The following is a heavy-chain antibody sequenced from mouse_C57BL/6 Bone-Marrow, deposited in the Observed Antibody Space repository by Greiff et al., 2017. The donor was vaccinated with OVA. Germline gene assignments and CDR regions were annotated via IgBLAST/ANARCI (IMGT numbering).Heavy chain of an antibody. CDR1: GSAFSSSW. CDR2: IYPGDGDT. Sequence: VQLQQSGPELVKPGASVKISCKASGSAFSSSWMNWVKQRPGKGLEWIGRIYPGDGDTNYNGKFKGKATLTADKSSSTAYMQLSSLTSEDSAVYFCARWGYYGSSYYFDYWGQGTTLTVSS. CDR3: ARWGYYGSSYYFDY. J-gene: IGHJ2*01. D-gene: IGHD1-1*01. V-gene: IGHV1-82*01.